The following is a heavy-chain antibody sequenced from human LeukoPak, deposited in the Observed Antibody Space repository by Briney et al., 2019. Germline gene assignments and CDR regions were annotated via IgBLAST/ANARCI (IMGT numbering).Heavy chain of an antibody. J-gene: IGHJ4*02. CDR1: GFTFSSYG. V-gene: IGHV3-30*02. D-gene: IGHD4-23*01. CDR2: IRYDGSNK. Sequence: PGGSLRLSCAASGFTFSSYGMHWVRQAPGKGLEWVAFIRYDGSNKYYADSVKGRFTISRDNSKNTLYLQMNSLRAEDTAVYYCAKDGYGGNSGGDFDYWGQGTLVTVSS. CDR3: AKDGYGGNSGGDFDY.